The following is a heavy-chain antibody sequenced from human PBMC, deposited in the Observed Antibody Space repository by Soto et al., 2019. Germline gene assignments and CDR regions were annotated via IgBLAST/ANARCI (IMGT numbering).Heavy chain of an antibody. CDR2: FDPEDGET. D-gene: IGHD6-13*01. V-gene: IGHV1-24*01. CDR1: GYTLTELS. CDR3: ATGCIAAAGKDNYYYYYGMDV. J-gene: IGHJ6*02. Sequence: ASVKVSCKVSGYTLTELSMHWVRQAPGKGLEWMGGFDPEDGETIYAQKFQGRVTMTEDTSTDTAYMELSSLRSEDTAVYYCATGCIAAAGKDNYYYYYGMDVWGQGTTVTVSS.